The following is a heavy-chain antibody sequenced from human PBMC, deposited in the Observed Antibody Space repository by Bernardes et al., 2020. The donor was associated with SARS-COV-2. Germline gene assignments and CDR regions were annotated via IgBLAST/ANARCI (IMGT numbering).Heavy chain of an antibody. CDR3: ARRRISERPVAEGNWLDP. Sequence: SETLSLTCTVSGGSISPYYWNWIRQPPGKGLEWIGYIYHTGSTHYNPSLESRVTISLDKSKNQFSLNLISMTAADTAVYYCARRRISERPVAEGNWLDPWGQGTLVTVS. D-gene: IGHD6-19*01. CDR1: GGSISPYY. V-gene: IGHV4-59*08. J-gene: IGHJ5*02. CDR2: IYHTGST.